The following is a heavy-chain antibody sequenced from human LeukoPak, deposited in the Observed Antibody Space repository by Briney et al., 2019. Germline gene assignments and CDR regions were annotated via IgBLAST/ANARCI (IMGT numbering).Heavy chain of an antibody. CDR2: IIPIFGTA. V-gene: IGHV1-69*01. CDR3: ARGLSRLDYYDSSGAIDY. D-gene: IGHD3-22*01. J-gene: IGHJ4*02. CDR1: GGTFSSYA. Sequence: GASVKVSCKASGGTFSSYAISWVRQAPGQGLEWMGGIIPIFGTANYAQKFQGRVTITADESTSTAYMELSSLRSEDTAVSYCARGLSRLDYYDSSGAIDYWGQGTLVTVSS.